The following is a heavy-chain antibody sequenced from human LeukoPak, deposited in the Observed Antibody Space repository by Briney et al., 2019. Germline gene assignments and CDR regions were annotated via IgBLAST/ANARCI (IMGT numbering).Heavy chain of an antibody. J-gene: IGHJ4*02. CDR1: GFTFSSYA. CDR3: ARRGIQLWPHDDY. D-gene: IGHD5-18*01. Sequence: PGGSLRLSCAASGFTFSSYAMSWVRQAPGEGLEWVSYISNSGSTIYYADSVRGRFTISRDNAKNSLYLQMNSLRAEDTAVYYCARRGIQLWPHDDYWGQGTLVTVSS. V-gene: IGHV3-48*03. CDR2: ISNSGSTI.